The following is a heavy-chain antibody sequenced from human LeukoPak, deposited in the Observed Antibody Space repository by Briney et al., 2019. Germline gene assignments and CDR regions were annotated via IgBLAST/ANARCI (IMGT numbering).Heavy chain of an antibody. Sequence: NPSETLSLTCAVYGGSFSGYYWSWIRQPPGKGLEWIWEINHSGSTNYNPSLKSRVTISVDTSKNQFSLKLSSVTAADTAVYYCARHINGLYVDSWGQGTLVTVSS. D-gene: IGHD6-25*01. CDR1: GGSFSGYY. CDR2: INHSGST. CDR3: ARHINGLYVDS. V-gene: IGHV4-34*01. J-gene: IGHJ4*02.